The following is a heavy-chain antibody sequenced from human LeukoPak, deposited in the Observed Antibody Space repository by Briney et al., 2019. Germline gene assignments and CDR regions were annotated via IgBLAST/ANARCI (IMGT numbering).Heavy chain of an antibody. J-gene: IGHJ5*01. Sequence: KSGGSLRLSCAASGFTFSSYTMTWVRQAPGKGLEWVSCISSSSSYIYYADSVKGRFTISRDNTKNSLILQMDSLIAEDTAVYYCARGKTAFDILTGYDSWGQGTLVTVSS. CDR3: ARGKTAFDILTGYDS. V-gene: IGHV3-21*01. CDR1: GFTFSSYT. CDR2: ISSSSSYI. D-gene: IGHD3-9*01.